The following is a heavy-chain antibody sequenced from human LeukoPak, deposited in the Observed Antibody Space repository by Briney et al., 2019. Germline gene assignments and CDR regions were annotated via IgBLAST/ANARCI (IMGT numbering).Heavy chain of an antibody. Sequence: SQTLSLTCAISGDSVSSNSSAWNWIRQSPSRGLEWLGRTYYRSKWYNDYAVSVKSRITINPDTSKNQFSLQLNSVTPEDTAVYYCARSSTGTTGLYYYYYMVVWGKGTTVTVSS. J-gene: IGHJ6*03. V-gene: IGHV6-1*01. CDR2: TYYRSKWYN. D-gene: IGHD1-1*01. CDR1: GDSVSSNSSA. CDR3: ARSSTGTTGLYYYYYMVV.